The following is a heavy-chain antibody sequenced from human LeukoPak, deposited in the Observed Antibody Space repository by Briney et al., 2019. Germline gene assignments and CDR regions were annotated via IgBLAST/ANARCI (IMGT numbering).Heavy chain of an antibody. CDR3: ARLDCSADTCYNY. Sequence: SETLSLTYKVSGDSIRSDYWSWVRQPPGKGLEWMGNINYGGSTNYNPSLKGRVTILVDTSKNQISLRLTSVTATDTAVYYCARLDCSADTCYNYWGQGTLVTVSS. CDR2: INYGGST. J-gene: IGHJ4*02. D-gene: IGHD2-15*01. V-gene: IGHV4-59*08. CDR1: GDSIRSDY.